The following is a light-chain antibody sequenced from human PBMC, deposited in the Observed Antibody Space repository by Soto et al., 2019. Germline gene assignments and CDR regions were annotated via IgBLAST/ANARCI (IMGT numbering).Light chain of an antibody. Sequence: QSALTQPASVSGSDGQSITISCTGTSSDVGGYNSVSWYQQRPGKAPKLMIYDVSNRPSGVSNRFSGSKSGNTASLTISGLQGEDEADYYCSAYTVSRTYVFGTGTKLTVL. CDR2: DVS. CDR1: SSDVGGYNS. V-gene: IGLV2-14*01. CDR3: SAYTVSRTYV. J-gene: IGLJ1*01.